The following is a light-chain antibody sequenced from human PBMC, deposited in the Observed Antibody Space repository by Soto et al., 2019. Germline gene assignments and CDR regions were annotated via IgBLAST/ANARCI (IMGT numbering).Light chain of an antibody. CDR2: GAS. V-gene: IGKV3-20*01. CDR1: QSVSSNY. Sequence: EIVLTQSPGTLSLSPGERATLSCRASQSVSSNYLAWYQQKPGQAPRLLVYGASSRATGIPDRFSGRGSGTDFTLTISRLEPEDFAVYYCQQFASYPLTFGGGTKVDIK. J-gene: IGKJ4*01. CDR3: QQFASYPLT.